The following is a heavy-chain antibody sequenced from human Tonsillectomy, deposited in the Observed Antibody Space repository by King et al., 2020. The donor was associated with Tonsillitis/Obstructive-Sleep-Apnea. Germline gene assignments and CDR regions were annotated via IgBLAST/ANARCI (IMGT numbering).Heavy chain of an antibody. J-gene: IGHJ4*02. Sequence: QLQLQESGPGLVKPSETLSLTCTVSGGSISSYYWSWIRQPPGKGLEWIGYIYYSGSTNYNPSLKSRVTISVDTSKNPFSLKLSSVTAADTAVYYCARGGYYGSGSPDDYWGQGTLVTVSS. CDR3: ARGGYYGSGSPDDY. CDR2: IYYSGST. CDR1: GGSISSYY. D-gene: IGHD3-10*01. V-gene: IGHV4-59*01.